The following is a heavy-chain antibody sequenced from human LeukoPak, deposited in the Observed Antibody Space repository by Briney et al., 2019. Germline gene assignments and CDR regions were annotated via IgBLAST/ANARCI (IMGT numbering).Heavy chain of an antibody. CDR1: GFTFSNYA. CDR3: AKERRGFYMDV. V-gene: IGHV3-30*02. J-gene: IGHJ6*03. CDR2: ISYDGSVQ. Sequence: GGSLRLSCAASGFTFSNYAMHWARQAPGKGLECVALISYDGSVQYYVDSVRGRFTISKDKSRNTLFLQMNSLRTEDTAVYFCAKERRGFYMDVWGSGTTVTVSS.